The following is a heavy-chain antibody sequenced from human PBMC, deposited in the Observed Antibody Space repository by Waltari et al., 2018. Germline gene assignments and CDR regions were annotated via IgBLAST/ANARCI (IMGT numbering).Heavy chain of an antibody. CDR1: GFTLGSYW. CDR2: IKKDGGEE. Sequence: EVQLVESGGGLVQPGGSLRLSCTASGFTLGSYWMSWVRKAPGKGLEWVANIKKDGGEEYYVDSVRGRFTISRDNAKNSLFLQMNSLRPEDTAVYYCARDQWFAFDIWGQGTMVTVSS. V-gene: IGHV3-7*01. J-gene: IGHJ3*02. D-gene: IGHD3-22*01. CDR3: ARDQWFAFDI.